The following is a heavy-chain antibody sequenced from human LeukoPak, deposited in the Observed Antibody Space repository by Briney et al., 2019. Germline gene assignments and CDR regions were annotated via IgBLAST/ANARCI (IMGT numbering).Heavy chain of an antibody. D-gene: IGHD3-22*01. Sequence: SSETLSLTCTVSDYSISSGYYWGWIRQTPGKGLEWIGSIYHSGNTHYSPSLESRVTMSVDTSENRFSLKLSSVTAADTAVYYCARTEYKYGYWVYWGQGTLVTVSS. V-gene: IGHV4-38-2*02. CDR3: ARTEYKYGYWVY. CDR2: IYHSGNT. J-gene: IGHJ4*02. CDR1: DYSISSGYY.